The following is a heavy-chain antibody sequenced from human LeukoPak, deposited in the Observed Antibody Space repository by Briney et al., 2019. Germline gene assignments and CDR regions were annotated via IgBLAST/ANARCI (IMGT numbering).Heavy chain of an antibody. Sequence: PSETLSLTCTVSGGSISDYFWSWIRQPPGKGLEWIGYIYHSGTTYYNPSLKSRVTISVDRSKNLFSLKLSSVTAADTAVYYCARDPITIFGVVPSRYFDLWGRGTLVTVSS. CDR1: GGSISDYF. CDR3: ARDPITIFGVVPSRYFDL. D-gene: IGHD3-3*01. J-gene: IGHJ2*01. CDR2: IYHSGTT. V-gene: IGHV4-30-2*01.